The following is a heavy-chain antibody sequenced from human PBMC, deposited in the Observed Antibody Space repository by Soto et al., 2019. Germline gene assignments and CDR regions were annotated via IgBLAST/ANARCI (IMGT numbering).Heavy chain of an antibody. Sequence: PSETLSLTCTVSGASISSYYWSWFRQPPGRGLEWIGYISYSGSTNYNPSLKSRVTISVDTSKNQFSLKLSSVTAADTAVYYCARDRRMITFGGVITYYFDYWGQGTLVTVSS. CDR2: ISYSGST. J-gene: IGHJ4*02. V-gene: IGHV4-59*01. CDR1: GASISSYY. CDR3: ARDRRMITFGGVITYYFDY. D-gene: IGHD3-16*02.